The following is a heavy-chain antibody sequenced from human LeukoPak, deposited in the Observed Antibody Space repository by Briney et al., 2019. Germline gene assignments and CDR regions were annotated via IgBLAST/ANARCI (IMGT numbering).Heavy chain of an antibody. D-gene: IGHD6-13*01. CDR2: IANDGRDK. J-gene: IGHJ4*02. Sequence: GRSLRPSCAASGFTFSDYGMHWVRQAPGKGLEWVAVIANDGRDKKYADSVRGRFTISRDNSKNTVYLQMNSLRAEDTAVFYCVKDMKIKAAGYYFDYWGQGTLVTVSS. V-gene: IGHV3-30*18. CDR1: GFTFSDYG. CDR3: VKDMKIKAAGYYFDY.